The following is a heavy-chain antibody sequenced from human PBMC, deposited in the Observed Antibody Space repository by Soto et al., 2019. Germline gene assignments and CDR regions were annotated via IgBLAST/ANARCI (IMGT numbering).Heavy chain of an antibody. V-gene: IGHV2-5*01. CDR2: IYGNDDK. CDR3: ACGLASVTVFAFDV. Sequence: QITVKGSGPTLVKPTQTLTLTCTLSGISLSTSGVGLGWIRQTPGQALEWLALIYGNDDKNYTPSPKSRLTITKDTIKNQTVLTMPNMDPVDPEKYYCACGLASVTVFAFDVWGHGTVVTVSS. CDR1: GISLSTSGVG. J-gene: IGHJ3*01. D-gene: IGHD3-9*01.